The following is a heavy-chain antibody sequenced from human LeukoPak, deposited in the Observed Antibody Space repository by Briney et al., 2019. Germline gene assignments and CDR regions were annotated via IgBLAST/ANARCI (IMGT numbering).Heavy chain of an antibody. CDR3: ARGGGWYYFDY. Sequence: GRSLRLSCAASGFTFSSYGMHWVRQAPGKGLEWVAVISYDGSNKYYADSVKGRFTISRDNSKNTLYPQMNSLRAEDTAVYYCARGGGWYYFDYWGQGTLVTVSS. J-gene: IGHJ4*02. V-gene: IGHV3-30*03. CDR1: GFTFSSYG. D-gene: IGHD6-19*01. CDR2: ISYDGSNK.